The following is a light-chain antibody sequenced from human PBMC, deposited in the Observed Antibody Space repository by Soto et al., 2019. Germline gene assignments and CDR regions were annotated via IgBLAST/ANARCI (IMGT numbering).Light chain of an antibody. V-gene: IGLV2-14*03. CDR2: DVS. Sequence: QSVLTRPASVSGSPGQSITISCTGTSSDVGGFNFVSWYQHHPGKAPKLMIYDVSNRPSGVSTRFSGSKSGDTASLTISGLQAEDEADYYCSSYTSSTTPYVFGTGTKVTVL. J-gene: IGLJ1*01. CDR3: SSYTSSTTPYV. CDR1: SSDVGGFNF.